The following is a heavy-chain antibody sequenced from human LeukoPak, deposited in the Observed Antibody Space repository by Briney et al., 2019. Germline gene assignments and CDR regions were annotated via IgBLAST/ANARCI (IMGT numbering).Heavy chain of an antibody. CDR3: ARSIAVAGNDAFDI. D-gene: IGHD6-19*01. CDR2: IYYSGST. CDR1: GGSINSYY. J-gene: IGHJ3*02. Sequence: SETLSLTCTVSGGSINSYYWSWIRQPPGKGLEWIGYIYYSGSTNYNPSLKSRVTISVDTSKNQFSLKLTSVTAADTAVYYSARSIAVAGNDAFDIWGRGTMVTVSS. V-gene: IGHV4-59*01.